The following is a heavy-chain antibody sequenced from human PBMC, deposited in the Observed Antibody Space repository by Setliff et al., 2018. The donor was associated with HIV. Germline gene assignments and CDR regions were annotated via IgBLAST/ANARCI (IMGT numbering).Heavy chain of an antibody. Sequence: AASVKVSCKASGYMFSDYGITWVRQAPGQGLEWMGWITVHNGHTNYAQKFQGRVAMTADTSATTASLELRSLRSDDTAVYYCARIVPATISDFYYYMDVWGQGTTVTVSS. CDR2: ITVHNGHT. V-gene: IGHV1-18*01. J-gene: IGHJ6*01. CDR3: ARIVPATISDFYYYMDV. D-gene: IGHD2-2*01. CDR1: GYMFSDYG.